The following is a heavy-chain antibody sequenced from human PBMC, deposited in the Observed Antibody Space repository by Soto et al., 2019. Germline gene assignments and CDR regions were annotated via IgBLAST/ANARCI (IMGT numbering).Heavy chain of an antibody. J-gene: IGHJ3*02. Sequence: ASVKVSCKASGYTFTSYDINWVRQATGQGLEWMGWMNPNSGNTGYAQKFQGRVTMTRNTSISTAYMELSSLRSEDTAVYYCARGYDFWSGYPISGLVAFDIWGQGTMVTVSS. CDR1: GYTFTSYD. D-gene: IGHD3-3*01. V-gene: IGHV1-8*01. CDR3: ARGYDFWSGYPISGLVAFDI. CDR2: MNPNSGNT.